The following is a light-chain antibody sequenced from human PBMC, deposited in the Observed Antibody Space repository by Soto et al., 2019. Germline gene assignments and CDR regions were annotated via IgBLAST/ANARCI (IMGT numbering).Light chain of an antibody. CDR3: QQYSIYPIT. CDR2: KAS. CDR1: QSISSW. J-gene: IGKJ5*01. V-gene: IGKV1-5*03. Sequence: DIKMTQSPSTLSVSVGDRVTITCRASQSISSWLAWYQQKPGKAPKSLIYKASSLESGVPSRFSGSGSGTEFTLTISSLQPDDFATYFCQQYSIYPITFGQGKRLEIK.